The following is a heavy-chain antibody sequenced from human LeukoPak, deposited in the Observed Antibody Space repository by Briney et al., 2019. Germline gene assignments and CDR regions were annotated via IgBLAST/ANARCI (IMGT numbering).Heavy chain of an antibody. CDR2: MNPNSGNT. CDR3: ARGARGAGSYFPDY. Sequence: ASVKVSCKASGYTFASDDINWGRQATGQGLEWMGWMNPNSGNTGYAQKLQGRVTMTRDTSISTVYMELSSLTSDDTAVYFCARGARGAGSYFPDYWGQGTPVTVSS. D-gene: IGHD1-26*01. V-gene: IGHV1-8*01. J-gene: IGHJ4*02. CDR1: GYTFASDD.